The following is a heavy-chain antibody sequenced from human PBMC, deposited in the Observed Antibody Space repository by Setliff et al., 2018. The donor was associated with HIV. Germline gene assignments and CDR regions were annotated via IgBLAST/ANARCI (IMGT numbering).Heavy chain of an antibody. CDR2: IRQDGSEK. V-gene: IGHV3-7*01. D-gene: IGHD1-26*01. Sequence: PGGSLRLSCAASGFIFSDYWMTWVRQAPGKGLEWVANIRQDGSEKYYVDSVKGRFTISRDNAKNSLYLQMNSLRVDDTAVYYCARDATRGGDFDFWGQGTLVTVSS. CDR3: ARDATRGGDFDF. J-gene: IGHJ4*02. CDR1: GFIFSDYW.